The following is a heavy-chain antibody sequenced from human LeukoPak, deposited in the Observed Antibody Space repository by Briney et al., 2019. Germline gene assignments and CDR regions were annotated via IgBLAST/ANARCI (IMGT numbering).Heavy chain of an antibody. CDR2: IYSGGST. CDR1: GFTVSSNY. V-gene: IGHV3-53*01. J-gene: IGHJ4*02. CDR3: ARLLIAAALDY. Sequence: GGSLRLSCAASGFTVSSNYMSWVRQAPGKGLEWVSVIYSGGSTYYADSVKGRFTISRDNFKNTLYLQMNSLRAEDTAVYYCARLLIAAALDYWGQGTLVTVSS. D-gene: IGHD6-13*01.